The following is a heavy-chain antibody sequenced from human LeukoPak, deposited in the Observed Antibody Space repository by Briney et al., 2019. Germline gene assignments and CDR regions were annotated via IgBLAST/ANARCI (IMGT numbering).Heavy chain of an antibody. V-gene: IGHV3-23*01. J-gene: IGHJ3*02. D-gene: IGHD3-16*01. CDR3: AKRSNAAFDI. CDR2: ISRGGGTT. Sequence: GGSLRLSCVGSTFIFGSYRMNWVRQAPGKGLEWVSTISRGGGTTYFADSVKGRFTISRDNSKNTVSLQMNSLRGEDTAVYYCAKRSNAAFDIWGQGTMVIASS. CDR1: TFIFGSYR.